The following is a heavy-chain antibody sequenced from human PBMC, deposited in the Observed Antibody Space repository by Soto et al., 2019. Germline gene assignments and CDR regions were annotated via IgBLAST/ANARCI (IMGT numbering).Heavy chain of an antibody. Sequence: QLQLQESGPGLVKPSETLSLTCNVSGGSISSSRYYWGWIRQSPGKGLEWIGSIYYTGRTLYNPYLEIRVTISVDTSKSHFSRSLRSVTAADTAVYYCASGSEYDYTTAQTFDPWWQGTRVSVSS. CDR1: GGSISSSRYY. CDR2: IYYTGRT. D-gene: IGHD3-10*01. CDR3: ASGSEYDYTTAQTFDP. J-gene: IGHJ5*02. V-gene: IGHV4-39*02.